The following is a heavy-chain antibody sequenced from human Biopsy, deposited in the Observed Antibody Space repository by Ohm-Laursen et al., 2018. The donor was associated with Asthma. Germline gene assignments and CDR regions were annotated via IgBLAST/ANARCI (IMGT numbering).Heavy chain of an antibody. Sequence: GASVKVSCKTSGYTFNSAGITWVRQAPGQGLGWMGWISVYNGNTKVAQKLQDRVTMITDTSTSTAYMELRSLRSDDTAVYFCARAVDYFHYYGIDVWGQGTTVTVS. V-gene: IGHV1-18*01. J-gene: IGHJ6*02. CDR3: ARAVDYFHYYGIDV. D-gene: IGHD2/OR15-2a*01. CDR1: GYTFNSAG. CDR2: ISVYNGNT.